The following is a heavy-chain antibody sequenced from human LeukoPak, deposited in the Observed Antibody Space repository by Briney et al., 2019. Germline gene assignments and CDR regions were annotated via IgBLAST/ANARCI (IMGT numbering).Heavy chain of an antibody. CDR2: INPNSGGT. V-gene: IGHV1-2*02. CDR1: GYTFTGYY. Sequence: ASVKVSCKASGYTFTGYYMHWVLQAPGQGLEWMGWINPNSGGTNYAQKFQGRVTMTRDTSISTAYMELSRLRSDDTAVYYCARSVVATMGSYSYDPRWFDPWGQGTLVTVSS. CDR3: ARSVVATMGSYSYDPRWFDP. J-gene: IGHJ5*02. D-gene: IGHD5-12*01.